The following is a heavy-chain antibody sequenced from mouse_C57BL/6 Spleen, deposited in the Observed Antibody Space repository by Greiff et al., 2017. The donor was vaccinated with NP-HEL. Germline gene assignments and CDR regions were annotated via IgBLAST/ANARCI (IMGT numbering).Heavy chain of an antibody. CDR2: IRNKANGYTT. J-gene: IGHJ2*01. Sequence: EVKVVESGGGLVQPGGSLSLSCAASGFTFTDYYMSWVRQPPGKALEWLGFIRNKANGYTTEYSASVKGRFTISRDNSQSILYLQMNALMAEYSATYYCARSLWGGFGYWGQGTTLTVSS. V-gene: IGHV7-3*01. CDR1: GFTFTDYY. D-gene: IGHD1-1*02. CDR3: ARSLWGGFGY.